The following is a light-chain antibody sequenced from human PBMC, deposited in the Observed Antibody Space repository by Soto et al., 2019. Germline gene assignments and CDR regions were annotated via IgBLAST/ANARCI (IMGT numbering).Light chain of an antibody. J-gene: IGKJ4*01. V-gene: IGKV3-20*01. CDR1: QSVGRNY. CDR2: GAS. CDR3: QQYASSPLT. Sequence: EIVLTQSPGTLSLSEGERATLSCRASQSVGRNYLAWYQQKPGQAPRLLIYGASSRATGIPDRFSGSGSGTDFTLTVSRLEPEDFAVYYCQQYASSPLTFGGGTRVEIK.